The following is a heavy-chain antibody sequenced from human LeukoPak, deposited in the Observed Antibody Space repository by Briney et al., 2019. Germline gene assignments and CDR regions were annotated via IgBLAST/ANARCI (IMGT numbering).Heavy chain of an antibody. J-gene: IGHJ6*03. V-gene: IGHV1-69*05. Sequence: KISCKASGDTFSSYGISWVRQAPGQGLEWMGGIIPISGTAEYAQKFQGRVTITTDESTSTAYMELSSLTSEDTAVYYCARETGTVPFYNVLTGRQDFYYYYMDVWGKGTTVTVSS. CDR3: ARETGTVPFYNVLTGRQDFYYYYMDV. CDR1: GDTFSSYG. CDR2: IIPISGTA. D-gene: IGHD3-9*01.